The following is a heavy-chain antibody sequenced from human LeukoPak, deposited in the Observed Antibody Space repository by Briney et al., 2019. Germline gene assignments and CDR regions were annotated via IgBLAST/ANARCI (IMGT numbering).Heavy chain of an antibody. Sequence: SETLSLTCTVSGGSISSYYWSWIRQPPGKGLEWIGYIYYSGSTNYNPSLKSRVTISVDTSKNQFSLKLSSVAAADTAVYYCARENDVTGNALDVWGQGTTVTDSS. CDR1: GGSISSYY. J-gene: IGHJ6*02. V-gene: IGHV4-59*01. CDR2: IYYSGST. D-gene: IGHD2-2*01. CDR3: ARENDVTGNALDV.